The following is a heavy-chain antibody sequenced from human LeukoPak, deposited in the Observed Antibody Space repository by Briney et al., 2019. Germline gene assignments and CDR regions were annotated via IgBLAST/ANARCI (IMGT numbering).Heavy chain of an antibody. CDR3: ARDGFRSSSSGDY. CDR1: GYTFTTYG. CDR2: ISGYNGNT. V-gene: IGHV1-18*01. D-gene: IGHD6-6*01. Sequence: ASVKVSCKASGYTFTTYGIGWVRQAPGQGLEWVGWISGYNGNTNYARKLQGRVTMTADTSTSTAYMELRSLRSDDTAVYYCARDGFRSSSSGDYWGQGTLVTVSS. J-gene: IGHJ4*02.